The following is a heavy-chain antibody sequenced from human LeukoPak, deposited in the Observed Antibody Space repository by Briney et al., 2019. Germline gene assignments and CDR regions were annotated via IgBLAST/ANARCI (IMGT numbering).Heavy chain of an antibody. CDR1: GFTFSSYG. D-gene: IGHD1-7*01. J-gene: IGHJ6*03. V-gene: IGHV3-7*01. Sequence: GGSLRLSCAASGFTFSSYGIHWVRQAPGKGLEWVANIKQDGSEKYYVDSVKGRFTISRDNAKNSLYLQMNSLRAEDTAVYYCAREPSITGTTWAYYYMDVWGRGTTVTVSS. CDR2: IKQDGSEK. CDR3: AREPSITGTTWAYYYMDV.